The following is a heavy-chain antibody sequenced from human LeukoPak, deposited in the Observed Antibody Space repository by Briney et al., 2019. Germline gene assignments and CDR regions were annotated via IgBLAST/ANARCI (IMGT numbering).Heavy chain of an antibody. J-gene: IGHJ6*03. CDR2: IYTSGST. D-gene: IGHD6-19*01. CDR1: GGSISSYY. V-gene: IGHV4-4*07. Sequence: SETLSLTCTVSGGSISSYYWSWIRQPAGKGLEWIGRIYTSGSTNYNPSLKSRVTMSVDTSKNQFSLKLSSVTAADTAVYYCARVAVAGNPHYYYHMDVWGKGTTVTVSS. CDR3: ARVAVAGNPHYYYHMDV.